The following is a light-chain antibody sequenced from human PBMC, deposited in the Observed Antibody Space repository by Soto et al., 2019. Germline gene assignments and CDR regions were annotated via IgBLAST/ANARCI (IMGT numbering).Light chain of an antibody. CDR3: QSYDSNHVV. CDR2: GNT. Sequence: QSVLTQPPSVSGAPGQRVTISCTGSSSNIGANSDVHWYQQLPGTAPKLLIYGNTNRPSGVPDRFSGSKSDTSASLAITGLQAEDEDDYYCQSYDSNHVVFGGGTKVTVL. CDR1: SSNIGANSD. V-gene: IGLV1-40*01. J-gene: IGLJ2*01.